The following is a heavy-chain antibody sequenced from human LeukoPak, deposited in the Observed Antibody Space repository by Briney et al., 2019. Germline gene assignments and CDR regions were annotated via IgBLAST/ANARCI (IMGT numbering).Heavy chain of an antibody. J-gene: IGHJ6*02. CDR3: ARHVDYYGMDV. D-gene: IGHD3-10*02. CDR2: IDPSDSYT. Sequence: GESLKISCKGSGYSFTTYWITWVRQVPGKGLEWMGRIDPSDSYTNYSPSFQGHVTISADKSISTAYLQWSSLKASDTAMYYCARHVDYYGMDVWGQGTTVTVSS. CDR1: GYSFTTYW. V-gene: IGHV5-10-1*01.